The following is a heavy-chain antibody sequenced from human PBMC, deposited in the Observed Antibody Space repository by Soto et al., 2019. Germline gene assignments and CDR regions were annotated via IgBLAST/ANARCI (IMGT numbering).Heavy chain of an antibody. CDR2: IYHSGST. D-gene: IGHD3-22*01. CDR3: ASTDYNDSSGYSY. CDR1: GGSISSGGYS. V-gene: IGHV4-30-2*01. J-gene: IGHJ4*02. Sequence: QLQLQESGSGLVKPSQTLSLTCAVSGGSISSGGYSWSWIRQPPGKGLEWIGYIYHSGSTYYNPPRKSRGTIAVDRSKNQFSRKLSSVTAADTAVYYCASTDYNDSSGYSYWGQGTLVTVSS.